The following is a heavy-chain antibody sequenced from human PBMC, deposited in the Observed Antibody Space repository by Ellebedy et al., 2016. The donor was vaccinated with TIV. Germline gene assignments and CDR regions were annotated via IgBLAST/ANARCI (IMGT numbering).Heavy chain of an antibody. J-gene: IGHJ4*02. CDR1: GFTFSSYG. D-gene: IGHD6-19*01. Sequence: GESLKISXAASGFTFSSYGMHWVRQAPGKGLEWVAVISYDGSNKYYADSVKGRFTISRDNSKNTLYLQMNSLRAEDTAVYYCAKGRSGGWYNYWGQGTLVTVSS. CDR3: AKGRSGGWYNY. V-gene: IGHV3-30*18. CDR2: ISYDGSNK.